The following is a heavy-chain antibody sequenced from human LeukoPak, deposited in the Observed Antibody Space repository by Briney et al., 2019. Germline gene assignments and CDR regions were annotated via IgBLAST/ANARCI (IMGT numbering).Heavy chain of an antibody. V-gene: IGHV3-21*01. J-gene: IGHJ4*02. D-gene: IGHD3-10*01. CDR2: ISSSSSYI. CDR1: GFTFSSYS. CDR3: ARGRTNLWFGELD. Sequence: GGSLRLSCAASGFTFSSYSMNWVRQAPGKGLEWVSSISSSSSYIYYADSVKGRFTISRDNAKNSLYLQMNSLRAEDTAVYYCARGRTNLWFGELDWGQGTLVTVSS.